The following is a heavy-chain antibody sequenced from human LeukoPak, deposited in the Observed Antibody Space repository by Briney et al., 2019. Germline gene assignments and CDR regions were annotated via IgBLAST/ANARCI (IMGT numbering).Heavy chain of an antibody. CDR1: GGSFSGYY. V-gene: IGHV4-34*01. Sequence: SETLSLTCAVYGGSFSGYYWTWIRQPPGKGLEWIGEINHGGSTNYNPSLKSRVTISDDTSKNQFSLKLRSVSAADTAVYYCARGDGSGSYYPYYDFWGQGTLVTVSS. CDR2: INHGGST. D-gene: IGHD3-10*01. CDR3: ARGDGSGSYYPYYDF. J-gene: IGHJ4*02.